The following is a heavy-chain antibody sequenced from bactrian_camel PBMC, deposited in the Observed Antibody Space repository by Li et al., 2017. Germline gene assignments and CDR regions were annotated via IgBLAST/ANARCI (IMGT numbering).Heavy chain of an antibody. Sequence: HVQLVESGGGLVQAGGSLRLSCTISGYSRNCVGWFRQEAGKEREGLASIYPLSGSTYVADSVKGRFTISQDNAKNTVYLQLNSLKTEDMAMYYCAKAMSSLWDYDYWGQGTQVTVS. CDR3: AKAMSSLWDYDY. CDR1: GYSRNC. J-gene: IGHJ4*01. V-gene: IGHV3S1*01. CDR2: IYPLSGST.